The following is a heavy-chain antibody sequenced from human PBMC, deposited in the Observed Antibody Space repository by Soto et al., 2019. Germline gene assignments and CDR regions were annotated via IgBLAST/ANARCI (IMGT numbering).Heavy chain of an antibody. D-gene: IGHD2-15*01. V-gene: IGHV3-48*02. CDR2: ISSRSDTL. J-gene: IGHJ6*02. CDR1: GFTFSTCA. Sequence: PGGSLRLSCPATGFTFSTCAMNWVRQAPGKGLEWVSYISSRSDTLYYADSVKGRFTISRDNAKNSVYLQVNNLRDEDTAVYYCARDWDIVILSVPIPNYNYGMDVWGQGTTVTVSS. CDR3: ARDWDIVILSVPIPNYNYGMDV.